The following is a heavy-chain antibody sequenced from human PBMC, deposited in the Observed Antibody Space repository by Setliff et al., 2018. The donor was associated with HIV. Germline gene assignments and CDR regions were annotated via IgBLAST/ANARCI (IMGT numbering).Heavy chain of an antibody. J-gene: IGHJ3*02. Sequence: SETLSLTCTVSGYSVNSDYLWCWIRQPPGKGLEWIGYIYYNGNAYYYNPSLKSRTTISLDTSMNQFSLKLTSVTAADTAVYYCAREVDVVTTSDAFDIWGQGTMVTVSS. CDR2: IYYNGNA. V-gene: IGHV4-38-2*02. CDR1: GYSVNSDYL. CDR3: AREVDVVTTSDAFDI. D-gene: IGHD2-21*02.